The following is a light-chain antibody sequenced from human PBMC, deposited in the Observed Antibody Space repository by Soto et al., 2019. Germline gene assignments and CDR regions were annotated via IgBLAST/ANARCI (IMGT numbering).Light chain of an antibody. V-gene: IGLV3-21*04. CDR3: QVWDSSTALGV. J-gene: IGLJ2*01. CDR2: YDS. CDR1: SIESKS. Sequence: SYELTQPPSVSVAPGKTARITCGGDSIESKSVHWYQQRPGQAPVLVMYYDSDRPSGIPERFSGSNSGNTATLTISRVEPGDEADYYCQVWDSSTALGVLGGGTKLTVL.